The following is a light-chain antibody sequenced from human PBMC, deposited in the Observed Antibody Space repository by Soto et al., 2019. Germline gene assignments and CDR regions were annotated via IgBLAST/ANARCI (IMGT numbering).Light chain of an antibody. Sequence: DIQMTQSPSSLSASVGDRVTITCRASQSITTYLNWYQQKPGKAPKLLIYAASNLQSGVPSRFSGSGSGTEFTLTISSLQSEDFAVYYCQQYNNWPRTFGQGTKVDIK. CDR2: AAS. J-gene: IGKJ1*01. CDR1: QSITTY. V-gene: IGKV1-39*01. CDR3: QQYNNWPRT.